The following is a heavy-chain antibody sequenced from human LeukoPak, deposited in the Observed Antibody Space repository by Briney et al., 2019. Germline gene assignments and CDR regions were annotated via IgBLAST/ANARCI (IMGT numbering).Heavy chain of an antibody. CDR3: AKTYSSSRAHYYYYYYMDV. D-gene: IGHD6-13*01. J-gene: IGHJ6*03. CDR1: GFTFSSYG. CDR2: ISGSGGSP. Sequence: GGSLRLSCAASGFTFSSYGMNWVRQAPGKGLEWVSAISGSGGSPYYADSVKGRFTISRDSSKNTLYLQMNSLRAEDTAVYYCAKTYSSSRAHYYYYYYMDVWGKGTTVTISS. V-gene: IGHV3-23*01.